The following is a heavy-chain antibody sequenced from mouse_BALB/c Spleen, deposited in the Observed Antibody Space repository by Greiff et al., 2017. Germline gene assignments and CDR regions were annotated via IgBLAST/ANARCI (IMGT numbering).Heavy chain of an antibody. V-gene: IGHV5-12-2*01. CDR1: GFTFSSYT. CDR2: ISNGGGST. J-gene: IGHJ4*01. CDR3: ERQGDDYDSHYYAMDY. D-gene: IGHD2-4*01. Sequence: VQLKESGGGLVQPGGSLKLSCAASGFTFSSYTMSWVRQTPEKRLEWVAYISNGGGSTYYPDTVKGRFTISRDNAKNTLYLQMSSLKSEDTAMYYCERQGDDYDSHYYAMDYWGQGTSVTVSS.